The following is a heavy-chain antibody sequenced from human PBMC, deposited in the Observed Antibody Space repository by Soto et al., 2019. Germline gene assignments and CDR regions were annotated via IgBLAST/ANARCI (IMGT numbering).Heavy chain of an antibody. V-gene: IGHV4-30-2*01. CDR3: AKAVAPYWGTWLDP. CDR2: ISHTGRT. Sequence: QLQLQESGSGLVKPSQTLSLTCAVSGGSISSGNSYAWSWIRQPPGQGLEWIGSISHTGRTSYNPFLKGRVTMSVDKSKNQFPMKLSSVAAADMAVYSCAKAVAPYWGTWLDPWGQGSLVIVSA. J-gene: IGHJ5*02. D-gene: IGHD3-16*01. CDR1: GGSISSGNSYA.